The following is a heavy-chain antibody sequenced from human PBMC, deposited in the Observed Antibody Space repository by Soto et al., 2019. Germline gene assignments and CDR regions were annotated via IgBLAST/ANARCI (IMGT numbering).Heavy chain of an antibody. CDR2: IYYSGST. J-gene: IGHJ5*02. CDR1: GGSISSSSYY. D-gene: IGHD3-9*01. Sequence: SETLSLTYTVSGGSISSSSYYWGWIRQPPGKGLEWIGSIYYSGSTYYNPSLKSRVTISVDTSKNQFSLKLSSVTAADTAVYYCARHWKRYFDWLVWFDPWGQGTLVTVSS. V-gene: IGHV4-39*01. CDR3: ARHWKRYFDWLVWFDP.